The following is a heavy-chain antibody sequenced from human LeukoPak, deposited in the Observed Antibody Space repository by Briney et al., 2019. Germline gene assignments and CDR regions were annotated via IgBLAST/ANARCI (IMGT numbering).Heavy chain of an antibody. V-gene: IGHV3-23*01. J-gene: IGHJ4*02. Sequence: QPGGSLRLSCAASGXTFSSYAMSWVRQAPGKGLEWVSGINSGGYTFYADSVKGRFTISRDSSKNTLYLQMNSLRAEDTAVYYCAKDLTVTTLGYFDYWGQGTLVTVSS. CDR1: GXTFSSYA. D-gene: IGHD4-17*01. CDR2: INSGGYT. CDR3: AKDLTVTTLGYFDY.